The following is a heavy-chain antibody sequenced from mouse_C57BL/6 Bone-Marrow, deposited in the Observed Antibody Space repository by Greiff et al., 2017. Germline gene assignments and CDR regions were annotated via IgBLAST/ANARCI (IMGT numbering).Heavy chain of an antibody. CDR3: ARDYYGSSFPAWFAY. CDR1: GYTFTSYW. Sequence: VQLQQPGAELVKPGASVKLSCKASGYTFTSYWMHWVKQRPGRGLEWIGRIDPNSGGTKYNEKFTSKATLTVDKPSSTAYMQLSSLTSEDSAVYYCARDYYGSSFPAWFAYWGQGTLVTVSA. D-gene: IGHD1-1*01. V-gene: IGHV1-72*01. CDR2: IDPNSGGT. J-gene: IGHJ3*01.